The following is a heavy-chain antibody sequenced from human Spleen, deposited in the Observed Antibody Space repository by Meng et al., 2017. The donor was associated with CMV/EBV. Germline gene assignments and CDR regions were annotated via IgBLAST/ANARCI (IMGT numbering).Heavy chain of an antibody. J-gene: IGHJ6*02. CDR3: AREPYYDFWSGYTYSYYYGMDV. CDR1: GFTFITYW. V-gene: IGHV3-74*01. Sequence: GESLKISCAASGFTFITYWMHWVRQAPGKGLVWVSRISSDGSSTTYADSVKGRFTISRDNAKNTLYLQMNSLRAEDTAVYYCAREPYYDFWSGYTYSYYYGMDVWGQGTTVTVSS. D-gene: IGHD3-3*01. CDR2: ISSDGSST.